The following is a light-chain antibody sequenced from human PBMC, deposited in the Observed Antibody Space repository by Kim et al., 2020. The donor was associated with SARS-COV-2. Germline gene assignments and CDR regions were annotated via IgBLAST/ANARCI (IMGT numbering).Light chain of an antibody. V-gene: IGLV2-14*03. CDR3: SSHTSSATGV. CDR1: SSDVGAYNS. CDR2: DVS. Sequence: QSALTQPASVSGSPGQSITISCTGTSSDVGAYNSVSWFQQHPGKAPKFLIYDVSNRPSGVSNRFSGSKSGNTASLTISGLQAEDEADYYCSSHTSSATGVFGGGTKLTVL. J-gene: IGLJ3*02.